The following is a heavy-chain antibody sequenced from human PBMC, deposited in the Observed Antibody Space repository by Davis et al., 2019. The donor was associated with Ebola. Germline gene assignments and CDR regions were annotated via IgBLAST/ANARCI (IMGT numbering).Heavy chain of an antibody. D-gene: IGHD3-10*01. Sequence: GESLKISCKDSGFRFSSHWIAWVRQMPGKGLEWMGIIYPGDSDTSYSPSFEGQVTISVDESITTAYLQWSSLKASDTAMYYCARLSSASWFYGMDVWGQGTTVIVSS. CDR3: ARLSSASWFYGMDV. CDR2: IYPGDSDT. V-gene: IGHV5-51*01. CDR1: GFRFSSHW. J-gene: IGHJ6*02.